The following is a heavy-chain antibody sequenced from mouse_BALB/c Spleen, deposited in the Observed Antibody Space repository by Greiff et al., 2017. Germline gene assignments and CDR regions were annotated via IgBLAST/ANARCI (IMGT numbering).Heavy chain of an antibody. CDR3: ARDRGGNWDQGDY. V-gene: IGHV5-6-3*01. CDR2: INSNGGST. Sequence: EVKLQESGGGLVQPGGSLKLSCAASGFTFSSYGMSWVRQTPDKRLELVATINSNGGSTYYPDSVKGRFTISRDNAKNTLYLQMSSLKSEDTAVYYCARDRGGNWDQGDYWGQGTTLTVSS. CDR1: GFTFSSYG. D-gene: IGHD4-1*01. J-gene: IGHJ2*01.